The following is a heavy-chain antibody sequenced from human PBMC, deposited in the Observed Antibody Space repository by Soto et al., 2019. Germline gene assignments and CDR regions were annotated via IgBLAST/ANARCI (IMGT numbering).Heavy chain of an antibody. D-gene: IGHD6-6*01. V-gene: IGHV3-53*01. J-gene: IGHJ5*02. CDR2: IYTDGTT. Sequence: GGSLRLSCAASGFAVSANYASWVRQAPGKGLEWVSLIYTDGTTYYADSVKGRFTFSRDNSKNSLYLQMNSLRAEDTAVYYCTRVSSPLPDNFFDPRGTGTLVTVSS. CDR3: TRVSSPLPDNFFDP. CDR1: GFAVSANY.